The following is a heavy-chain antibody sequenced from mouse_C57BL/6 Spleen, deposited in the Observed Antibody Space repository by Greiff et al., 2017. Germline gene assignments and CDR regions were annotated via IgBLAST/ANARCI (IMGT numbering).Heavy chain of an antibody. CDR3: ARGDDYDAYFDY. V-gene: IGHV3-1*01. D-gene: IGHD2-4*01. CDR2: ISYSGST. J-gene: IGHJ2*01. CDR1: GYSITSGYD. Sequence: EVQLQESGPGMVKPSQSLSLTCTVTGYSITSGYDWHWIRHFPGNKLEWMGYISYSGSTNYNPPLKSRISITHDTSKNHFFLKLNSVTTEDTATYYCARGDDYDAYFDYWGQGTTLTVSS.